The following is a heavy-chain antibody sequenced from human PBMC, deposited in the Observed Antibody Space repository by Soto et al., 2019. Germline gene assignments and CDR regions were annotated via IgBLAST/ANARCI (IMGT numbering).Heavy chain of an antibody. J-gene: IGHJ3*02. V-gene: IGHV3-23*01. CDR1: GFTFSSYA. CDR2: ISGSGGST. Sequence: EVQLLESGGGLVQPGGSLRLSCAASGFTFSSYAMSWVRQAPGKGLEWVSAISGSGGSTYDADAVKGRFTISRANSKNTPYLQMNSLRAEDTAVDYCAKVIKFSSGHYAAFDIWGQGTMVTVSS. D-gene: IGHD6-19*01. CDR3: AKVIKFSSGHYAAFDI.